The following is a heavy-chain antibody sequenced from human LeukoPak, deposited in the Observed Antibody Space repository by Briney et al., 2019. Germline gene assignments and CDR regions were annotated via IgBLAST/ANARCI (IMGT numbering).Heavy chain of an antibody. CDR3: ARGIDCGGDCYSSFDY. J-gene: IGHJ4*02. V-gene: IGHV3-66*01. CDR2: IYSGGST. D-gene: IGHD2-21*02. Sequence: GGSLRLSCAASGFTVSSNYMSWVRQAPGKGLEWVSVIYSGGSTYYADSVKDRFTISRDNSKNTLYLQMNSLRAEDTAVYYCARGIDCGGDCYSSFDYWGQGTLVTVSS. CDR1: GFTVSSNY.